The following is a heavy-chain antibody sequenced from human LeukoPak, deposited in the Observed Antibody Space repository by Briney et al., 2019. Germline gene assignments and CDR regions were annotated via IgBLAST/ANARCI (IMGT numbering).Heavy chain of an antibody. V-gene: IGHV3-21*01. D-gene: IGHD5-12*01. Sequence: GGSLRLSCAASGFTFSSYSMNWVRQAPGKGLEWVSSISSSSSYIYYADSVKGRFTISRDNAKNSLYPQMNSLRAEDTAVYYCARSGLRYPDYWGQGTLATVSS. J-gene: IGHJ4*02. CDR2: ISSSSSYI. CDR1: GFTFSSYS. CDR3: ARSGLRYPDY.